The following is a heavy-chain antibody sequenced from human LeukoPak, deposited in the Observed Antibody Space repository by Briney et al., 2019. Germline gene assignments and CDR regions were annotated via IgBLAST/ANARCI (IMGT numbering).Heavy chain of an antibody. D-gene: IGHD3-16*01. CDR2: ISGSGGST. CDR1: GFNFSSYA. CDR3: AKGGTSFDY. J-gene: IGHJ4*02. Sequence: GGSLRLSCAAPGFNFSSYAMSWVRQAPGKGLEWVSAISGSGGSTYYADSVKGRFTISRDNSKNTLYLQMNSLRAEDMAVYYCAKGGTSFDYWGQGTLVTVSS. V-gene: IGHV3-23*01.